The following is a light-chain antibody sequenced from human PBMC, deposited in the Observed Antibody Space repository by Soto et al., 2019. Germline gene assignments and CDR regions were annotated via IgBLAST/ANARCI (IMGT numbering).Light chain of an antibody. CDR3: QQYNSYGT. J-gene: IGKJ1*01. CDR2: KAS. Sequence: DIQMTQSPSTLSASVGDRVTITCRASQSISSWLAWYQQKPGKAPKLLIYKASSLESGVPSRFSGSGSGTEFTLTISSLQPDDFETYYCQQYNSYGTFGQGT. V-gene: IGKV1-5*03. CDR1: QSISSW.